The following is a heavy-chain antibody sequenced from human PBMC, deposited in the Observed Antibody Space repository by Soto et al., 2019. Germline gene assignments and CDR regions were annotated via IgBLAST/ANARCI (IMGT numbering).Heavy chain of an antibody. CDR2: IYHGGIT. D-gene: IGHD3-10*01. V-gene: IGHV4-59*01. CDR3: ARMSLFYFFDS. CDR1: SDSTTSYY. Sequence: SATRSLTCPVSSDSTTSYYWSWIRQPPGKGLECIVYIYHGGITNDNPSLKSRVTISLDTSKTQFSLRLSSVTAADTAVYYCARMSLFYFFDSWGQGTLVTVSS. J-gene: IGHJ4*01.